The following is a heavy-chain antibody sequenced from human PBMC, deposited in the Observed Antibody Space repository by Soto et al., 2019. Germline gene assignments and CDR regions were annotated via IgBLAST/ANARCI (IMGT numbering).Heavy chain of an antibody. J-gene: IGHJ5*02. D-gene: IGHD3-3*01. CDR2: IYYSGST. CDR3: ARAGLEWSYNWFDH. CDR1: GGSISSGDYY. Sequence: QVQLQESGPGLVKPSQTLSLTCTVSGGSISSGDYYWSWIRQPPGKGLEWIGYIYYSGSTYYNPSLKRRVTISVDTSTNQVSLKLSSVTAADTAVYYCARAGLEWSYNWFDHWGQGTLVTVSS. V-gene: IGHV4-30-4*01.